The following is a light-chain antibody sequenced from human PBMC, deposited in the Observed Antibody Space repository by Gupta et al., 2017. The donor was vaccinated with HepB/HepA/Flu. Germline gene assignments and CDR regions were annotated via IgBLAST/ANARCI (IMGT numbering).Light chain of an antibody. CDR2: DVN. J-gene: IGLJ2*01. CDR3: SSYASSGTVV. V-gene: IGLV2-14*03. CDR1: SSDIGNYNY. Sequence: QSALTQPASVSGSPGQSITISCTGTSSDIGNYNYVSWYQQHPGKAPKLIIHDVNNRPSGVSNRFSGSKSGNTASLTISGLQAEDEADYYCSSYASSGTVVFGGGTKLTVL.